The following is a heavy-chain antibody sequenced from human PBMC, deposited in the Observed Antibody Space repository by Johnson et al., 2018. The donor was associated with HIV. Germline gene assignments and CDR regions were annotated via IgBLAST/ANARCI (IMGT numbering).Heavy chain of an antibody. V-gene: IGHV3-23*04. CDR3: ARSMRGAFDV. D-gene: IGHD3-10*01. Sequence: VQLVESGGGVVQPGRSLRLSCAASGFTFDDYAMDWVRQTPGKGLAWVSAVSAAGDNTYYADSVEGRFTISRDNSKNTLYLQMNSLRAEDTAVYYCARSMRGAFDVWGQGTMVTVSS. J-gene: IGHJ3*01. CDR2: VSAAGDNT. CDR1: GFTFDDYA.